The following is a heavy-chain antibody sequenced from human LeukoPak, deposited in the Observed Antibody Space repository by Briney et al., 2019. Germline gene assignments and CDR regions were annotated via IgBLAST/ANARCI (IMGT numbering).Heavy chain of an antibody. CDR3: ARDHGDY. V-gene: IGHV1-69*04. CDR2: IIPILGVA. CDR1: GGTFSSYA. Sequence: SVKVSCKASGGTFSSYAISWVRQAPGQGLEWRGRIIPILGVANYAQKFQGRVTITADKSTSTAYMERSRLRSENTAVYYCARDHGDYWGQGTLVTVSS. J-gene: IGHJ4*02.